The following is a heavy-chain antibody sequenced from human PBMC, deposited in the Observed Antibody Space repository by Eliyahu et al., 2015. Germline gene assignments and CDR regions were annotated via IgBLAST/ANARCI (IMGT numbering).Heavy chain of an antibody. CDR3: ARGTQFASGSPFGN. V-gene: IGHV3-23*01. J-gene: IGHJ1*01. D-gene: IGHD3-10*01. CDR2: ISGTGGTT. Sequence: WVSAISGTGGTTYHADSVNGRFTISRDNSKNTLYLQLNSLRVEDTAVYFCARGTQFASGSPFGNWGQGTLVTVSS.